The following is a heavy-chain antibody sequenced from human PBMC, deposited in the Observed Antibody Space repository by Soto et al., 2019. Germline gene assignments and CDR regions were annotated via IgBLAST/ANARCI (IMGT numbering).Heavy chain of an antibody. Sequence: QVQLVQSGAEVKKPGSSVTVYCKTSGGTFSKDAINWVRQAPGQGLEWMGLLIPVFGSPIYAQKFQGRIRITADESTSTAFMGLSSLRSEDTAVYYCTRVLGYTFEPGKTRYYAMDVWGQGTTVSVSS. J-gene: IGHJ6*02. CDR1: GGTFSKDA. D-gene: IGHD5-18*01. V-gene: IGHV1-69*01. CDR2: LIPVFGSP. CDR3: TRVLGYTFEPGKTRYYAMDV.